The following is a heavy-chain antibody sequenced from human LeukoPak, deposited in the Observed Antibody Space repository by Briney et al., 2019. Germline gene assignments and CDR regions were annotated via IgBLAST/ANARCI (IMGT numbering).Heavy chain of an antibody. CDR3: ARDPPYYDNSGYYYDY. CDR2: ISGSSLYI. CDR1: GFTFSSNA. V-gene: IGHV3-21*01. J-gene: IGHJ4*02. Sequence: GSLGLSCAASGFTFSSNAMSWVRQAPGKGLEWVSSISGSSLYIYYADSVKGRFTISRDNAKNSLYLQMNSLRAEDTAVYYCARDPPYYDNSGYYYDYWGQGTLVTVSS. D-gene: IGHD3-22*01.